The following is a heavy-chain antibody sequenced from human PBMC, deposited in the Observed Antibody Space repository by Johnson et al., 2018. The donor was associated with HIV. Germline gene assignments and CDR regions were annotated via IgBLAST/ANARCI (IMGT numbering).Heavy chain of an antibody. V-gene: IGHV3-66*03. D-gene: IGHD7-27*01. CDR1: GFTVSSNY. Sequence: VQLVESGGGLIQPGGSLRLSCAASGFTVSSNYMSWVRQAPGKGLEWVSTVSDGAGHTYYADSLKGRFTISRDNSKNTLYLQMNSLRAEDTAVYYCASSWGNAFDIWGQGTMVTVSS. CDR3: ASSWGNAFDI. CDR2: SDGAGHT. J-gene: IGHJ3*02.